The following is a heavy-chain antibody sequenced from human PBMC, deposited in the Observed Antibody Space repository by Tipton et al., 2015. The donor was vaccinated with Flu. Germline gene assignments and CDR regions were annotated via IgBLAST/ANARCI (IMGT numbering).Heavy chain of an antibody. J-gene: IGHJ4*02. CDR2: IRSKAYGGTT. CDR1: GFRFYNYG. V-gene: IGHV3-49*04. D-gene: IGHD2-2*02. CDR3: TSVYVVVPAAIFDY. Sequence: SLRLSCTASGFRFYNYGMNWVRQAPGKGLEWVGFIRSKAYGGTTEYAASVKGRFTISRDDSKSIAYLQMNSLKTEDTAVYYCTSVYVVVPAAIFDYWGQGTLVTVSS.